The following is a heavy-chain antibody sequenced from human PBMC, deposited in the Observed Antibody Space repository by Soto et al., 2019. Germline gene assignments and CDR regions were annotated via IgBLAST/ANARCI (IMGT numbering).Heavy chain of an antibody. CDR1: GGSISSGDYY. V-gene: IGHV4-30-4*02. CDR3: ARTPGPLFGVVTPWYFDY. CDR2: IYYSGST. J-gene: IGHJ4*02. Sequence: PSDTLSLTCTVSGGSISSGDYYWSWIRQPPGKGLEWIGYIYYSGSTYYNPSLKSRVTISVDTSKNQFSLKLSSVTAADTAVYYCARTPGPLFGVVTPWYFDYWGQGTLVTVSS. D-gene: IGHD3-3*01.